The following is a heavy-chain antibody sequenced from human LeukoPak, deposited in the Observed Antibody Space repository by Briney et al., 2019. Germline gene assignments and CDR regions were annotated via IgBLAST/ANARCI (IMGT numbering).Heavy chain of an antibody. J-gene: IGHJ4*02. CDR1: GFTFRSHW. Sequence: PGGSLRLSCVGSGFTFRSHWVNGVRQSPGKGLEWVANIKPDGIDKYYVDSVRGRFTISRDNSKNMVSLQMTSLGAEDTAVYYCARGRFSGPDDYWGQGTLVTVSS. V-gene: IGHV3-7*03. CDR2: IKPDGIDK. D-gene: IGHD6-19*01. CDR3: ARGRFSGPDDY.